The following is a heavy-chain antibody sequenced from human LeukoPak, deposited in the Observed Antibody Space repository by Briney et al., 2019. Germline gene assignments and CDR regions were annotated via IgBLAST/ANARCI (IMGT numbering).Heavy chain of an antibody. CDR2: IIPILGIA. Sequence: ASVTASCKASGGTFSSYAISWVRQAPGQGLEWMGRIIPILGIANYAQKFQGRVTITADKSTSTAYMELSSLRSEDTAVYYCARGYYGSGSYYPEDWGQGTLVTVSS. CDR1: GGTFSSYA. CDR3: ARGYYGSGSYYPED. V-gene: IGHV1-69*04. J-gene: IGHJ4*02. D-gene: IGHD3-10*01.